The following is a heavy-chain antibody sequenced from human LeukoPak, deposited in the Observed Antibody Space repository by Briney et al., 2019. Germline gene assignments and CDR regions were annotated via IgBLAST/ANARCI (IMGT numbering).Heavy chain of an antibody. V-gene: IGHV1-18*01. D-gene: IGHD6-13*01. Sequence: ASVKVSCKASGYTFTSYGISWVRQAPGQGLEWMGWISAYNGNTNYAQKLQGRVTMTTDTSTSTAHMELRSLRSDDTAVYYCARALYSSSWYYFDYWGQGTLVTVSS. J-gene: IGHJ4*02. CDR1: GYTFTSYG. CDR3: ARALYSSSWYYFDY. CDR2: ISAYNGNT.